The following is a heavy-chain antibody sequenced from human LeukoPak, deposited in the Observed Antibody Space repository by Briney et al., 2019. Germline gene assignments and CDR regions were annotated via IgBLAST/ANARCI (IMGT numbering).Heavy chain of an antibody. CDR2: IYTSGST. J-gene: IGHJ3*02. Sequence: SETLSLTCTVSGGSISSYYWSWIRQPAGKGLEWIGRIYTSGSTNYNPSLKSRVTMSVDTSKNQFSLKPSSVTAADTAVYYCARDGYDSSGYLPDAFDIWGQGTMVTVSS. CDR3: ARDGYDSSGYLPDAFDI. D-gene: IGHD3-22*01. CDR1: GGSISSYY. V-gene: IGHV4-4*07.